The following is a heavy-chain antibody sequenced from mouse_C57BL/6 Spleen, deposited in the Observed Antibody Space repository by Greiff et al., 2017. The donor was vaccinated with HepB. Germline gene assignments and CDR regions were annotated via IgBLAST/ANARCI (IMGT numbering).Heavy chain of an antibody. CDR2: IHPNSGST. J-gene: IGHJ4*01. CDR1: GYTFTSYW. Sequence: QVQLQQPGAELVKPGASVKLSCKASGYTFTSYWMHWVKQRPGQGLEWIGMIHPNSGSTNYNEKLKSKATLTVDKASSTAYMQLSSLTSEDSAVYYCAGVGSYYAMDYWGQGTSVTVSS. V-gene: IGHV1-64*01. CDR3: AGVGSYYAMDY.